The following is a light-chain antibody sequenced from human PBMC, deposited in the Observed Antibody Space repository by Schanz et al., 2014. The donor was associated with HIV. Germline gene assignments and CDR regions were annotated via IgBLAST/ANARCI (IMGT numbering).Light chain of an antibody. CDR3: ASYTSISTRV. J-gene: IGLJ3*02. CDR2: DVS. V-gene: IGLV2-14*03. CDR1: NSDVGNYNF. Sequence: QSALTQPASVSGSPGQSITISCTGTNSDVGNYNFVSWYQQHPGKAPKLMIYDVSVRPSGVSHRFSGSKSDNTASLTISGLQAEDEADYYCASYTSISTRVFGGGTKLTVL.